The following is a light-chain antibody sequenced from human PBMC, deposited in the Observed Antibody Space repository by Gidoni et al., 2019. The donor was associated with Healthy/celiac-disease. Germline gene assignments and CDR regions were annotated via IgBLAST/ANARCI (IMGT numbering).Light chain of an antibody. CDR2: KAS. CDR3: QQYNSYSLT. Sequence: DIQMTQSPSTLSASVGDRVTITCRASQSISSWLAWYQQKPGKAPKLLIYKASSLESGVPSRFSGSGSGTEFTLTISSLQPADFATYYCQQYNSYSLTFXGXTKVEIK. V-gene: IGKV1-5*03. J-gene: IGKJ4*01. CDR1: QSISSW.